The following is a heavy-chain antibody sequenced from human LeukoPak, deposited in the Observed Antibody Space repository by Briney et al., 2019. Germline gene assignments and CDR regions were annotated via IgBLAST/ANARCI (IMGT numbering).Heavy chain of an antibody. CDR2: IYYSGST. CDR1: GGSISSSSYY. CDR3: ARGPGGGSYSDAFDI. D-gene: IGHD1-26*01. Sequence: PSETLSLTCTVSGGSISSSSYYWGWIRQPPGKGLEWIGSIYYSGSTSYNPSLKSRVTISMNTSKNQFSLKLSSVTAADTAVYYCARGPGGGSYSDAFDIWGQGTMVTVSS. V-gene: IGHV4-39*07. J-gene: IGHJ3*02.